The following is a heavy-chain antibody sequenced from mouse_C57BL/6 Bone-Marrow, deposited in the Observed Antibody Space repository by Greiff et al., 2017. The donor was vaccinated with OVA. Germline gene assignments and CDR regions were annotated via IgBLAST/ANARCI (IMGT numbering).Heavy chain of an antibody. V-gene: IGHV1-26*01. CDR2: INPNNGGT. J-gene: IGHJ3*01. CDR1: GYTFTDYY. CDR3: APYYGSSPFAY. D-gene: IGHD1-1*01. Sequence: EVQLQQSGPELVKPGASVKISCKASGYTFTDYYMNWVKQSHGKSLEWIGDINPNNGGTSYNQKFKGKDTLTVDKSSSTAYMERRSLTSEDSAVYYCAPYYGSSPFAYWGQGTLVTVSA.